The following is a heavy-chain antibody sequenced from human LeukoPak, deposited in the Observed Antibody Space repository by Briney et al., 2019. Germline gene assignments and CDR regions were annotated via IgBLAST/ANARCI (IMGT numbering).Heavy chain of an antibody. D-gene: IGHD3-22*01. J-gene: IGHJ1*01. CDR3: ARGRGYYYSEYFQH. Sequence: SETLSLTCAVYGGSFSGYYWSWIRQPPGKGLEWIGEINHSGSTNYNPSLKSRVTISVDTSKDQFSLKLSSVTAADTAAYYCARGRGYYYSEYFQHWGQGTLVTVSS. V-gene: IGHV4-34*01. CDR1: GGSFSGYY. CDR2: INHSGST.